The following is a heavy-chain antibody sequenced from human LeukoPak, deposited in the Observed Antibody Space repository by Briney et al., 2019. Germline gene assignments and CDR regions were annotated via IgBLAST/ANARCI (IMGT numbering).Heavy chain of an antibody. CDR3: ARDSRSREAFDI. CDR2: IYYSGST. J-gene: IGHJ3*02. D-gene: IGHD2-2*01. Sequence: SETLSLTCTVSGGSISSGDYYWSWIRQPPGKGLEWIGYIYYSGSTYYNPSLKSRATISVDTSKNQFSLKLSSVTAADTAVYYCARDSRSREAFDIWGQGTMVTVSS. V-gene: IGHV4-30-4*08. CDR1: GGSISSGDYY.